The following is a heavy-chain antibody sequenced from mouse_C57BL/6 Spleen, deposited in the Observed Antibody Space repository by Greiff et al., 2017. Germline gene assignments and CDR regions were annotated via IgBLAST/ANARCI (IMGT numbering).Heavy chain of an antibody. CDR1: GYSFTGYY. CDR2: INPSTGGT. D-gene: IGHD2-3*01. V-gene: IGHV1-42*01. CDR3: ARYDGNYPFAY. J-gene: IGHJ3*01. Sequence: EVQLQQSGPELVKPGASVKISCKASGYSFTGYYMNWVKQSPEKSLEWIGEINPSTGGTTYNQKFKAKATLTVDKSSSTAYMQLKSLTSEDSAVYYCARYDGNYPFAYWGQGTLVTVSA.